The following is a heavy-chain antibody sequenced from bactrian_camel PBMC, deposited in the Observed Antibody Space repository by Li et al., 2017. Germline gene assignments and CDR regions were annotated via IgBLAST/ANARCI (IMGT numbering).Heavy chain of an antibody. CDR1: VSSANDYC. J-gene: IGHJ6*01. V-gene: IGHV3S6*01. D-gene: IGHD6*01. CDR3: ARHQDGSWHTPGA. Sequence: HVQLVESGGGFVEAGGSLRLSCAVSVSSANDYCLGWFRQASGKEREWVGSLDSDGRINYADSVKGRFTISRDNARNTLYLQMNSLKPEDTAMYYCARHQDGSWHTPGAWGQGTQVTVS. CDR2: LDSDGRI.